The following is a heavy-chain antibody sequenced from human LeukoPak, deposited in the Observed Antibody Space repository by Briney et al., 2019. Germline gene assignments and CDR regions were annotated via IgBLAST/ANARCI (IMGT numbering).Heavy chain of an antibody. J-gene: IGHJ4*02. CDR1: GYTFTGYY. V-gene: IGHV1-2*06. D-gene: IGHD3-22*01. CDR2: INPNSGGT. CDR3: ARDPSGYYDSSGYLHDGTFDY. Sequence: GASVKASCKASGYTFTGYYMHWVRQAPGQGLEWMGRINPNSGGTNYTQKFQGRVTMTRDTSISTAYMELSRLRSDDTAVYYCARDPSGYYDSSGYLHDGTFDYWGQGTLVTVSS.